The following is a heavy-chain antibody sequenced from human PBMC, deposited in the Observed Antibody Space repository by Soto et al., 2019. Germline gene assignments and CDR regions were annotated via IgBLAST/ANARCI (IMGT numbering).Heavy chain of an antibody. CDR3: ARGLAAAGTIGWFDP. J-gene: IGHJ5*02. D-gene: IGHD6-13*01. CDR1: GSTFTSYT. V-gene: IGHV1-3*01. CDR2: INAGNGNT. Sequence: ASVKVSCKASGSTFTSYTINWVRQAPGQRLEWMGRINAGNGNTKYSQNFQGRVDITRDTSASTAYMELNSLRSEDTAIYYCARGLAAAGTIGWFDPWGQGTLVTVSS.